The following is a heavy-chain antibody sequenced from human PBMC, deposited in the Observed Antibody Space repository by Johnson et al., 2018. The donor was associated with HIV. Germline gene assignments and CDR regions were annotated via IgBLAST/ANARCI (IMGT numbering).Heavy chain of an antibody. D-gene: IGHD6-19*01. J-gene: IGHJ3*02. CDR2: IYSGGST. CDR3: ASFGLAVAADAFDI. Sequence: VQLVESGGGLVQPGGSLRLSCAASGFTFSSNYMSWVRQAPGKGLEWVSVIYSGGSTYYADSVKGRFTISRDNSKNTLYLQMNSLRAEDTAVYYCASFGLAVAADAFDIWGQGTMVTVSS. V-gene: IGHV3-66*01. CDR1: GFTFSSNY.